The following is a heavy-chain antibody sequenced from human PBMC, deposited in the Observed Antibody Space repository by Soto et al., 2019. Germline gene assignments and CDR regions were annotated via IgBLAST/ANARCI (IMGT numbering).Heavy chain of an antibody. CDR1: GFTFRNFV. D-gene: IGHD2-21*01. CDR2: IRATGGQT. J-gene: IGHJ5*02. V-gene: IGHV3-23*01. Sequence: EVQLLESGGGVVQPGGSLRLSCAASGFTFRNFVMSWVRQAPGKGLEWVSAIRATGGQTFYADSVKGRFTVSRDNSKNMLYLQVDSLRDEDSALYFCAQDRGWGVVSPSRDAWGQGNLVTVSS. CDR3: AQDRGWGVVSPSRDA.